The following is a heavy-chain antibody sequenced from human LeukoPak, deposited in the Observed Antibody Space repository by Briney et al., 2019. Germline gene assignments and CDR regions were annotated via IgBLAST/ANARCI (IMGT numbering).Heavy chain of an antibody. CDR1: GFTFSSYT. D-gene: IGHD3-22*01. V-gene: IGHV3-21*01. J-gene: IGHJ4*02. Sequence: PGGSLGLSCAASGFTFSSYTMNWVHQAPGKGLEWVSSIGSSSSYIYYADSVKGRFTISRDSAKNSLYLQMNSLRAEDTAVYYCARVAWDYYDTSGYRFDYWGQGTLVTVSS. CDR2: IGSSSSYI. CDR3: ARVAWDYYDTSGYRFDY.